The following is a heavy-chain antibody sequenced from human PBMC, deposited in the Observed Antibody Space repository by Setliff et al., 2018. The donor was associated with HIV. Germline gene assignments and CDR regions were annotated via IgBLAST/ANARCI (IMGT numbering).Heavy chain of an antibody. CDR2: IYYSGST. CDR3: ASRVYYYDSSNYLREEGFDP. V-gene: IGHV4-39*01. J-gene: IGHJ5*02. D-gene: IGHD3-22*01. Sequence: SETLSLTCTVSGGSISDSRYYWSWIRQPPGKGLEWIGSIYYSGSTYYNPSLKSRVTISVDTSKNQFSLKLTSVTAADTAVYYCASRVYYYDSSNYLREEGFDPWGQGTLVTVSS. CDR1: GGSISDSRYY.